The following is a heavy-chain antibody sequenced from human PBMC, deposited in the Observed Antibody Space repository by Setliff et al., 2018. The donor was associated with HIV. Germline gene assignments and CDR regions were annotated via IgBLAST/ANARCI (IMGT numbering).Heavy chain of an antibody. CDR3: VRLVDAFDI. D-gene: IGHD6-19*01. V-gene: IGHV4-30-4*07. CDR1: GASTGSGRYS. J-gene: IGHJ3*02. Sequence: PSETLSLTCAVSGASTGSGRYSWSWIRQPPGKGLEWIGYIYYSGSTNYNPSLKSRVTISVDTSKNQFSLKLISVTAADTAVFYCVRLVDAFDIWGQGTMVT. CDR2: IYYSGST.